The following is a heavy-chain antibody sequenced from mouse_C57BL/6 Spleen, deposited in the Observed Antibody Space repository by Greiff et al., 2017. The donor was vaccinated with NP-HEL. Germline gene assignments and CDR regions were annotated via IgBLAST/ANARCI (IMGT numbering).Heavy chain of an antibody. D-gene: IGHD2-4*01. CDR1: GFTFSSYA. CDR3: ARDLDYDGAGWFAY. V-gene: IGHV5-4*01. Sequence: EVKLVESGGGLVKPGGSLKLSCAASGFTFSSYAMSWVRQTPEKRLEWVATISDGGSYTYYPDNVQGRFTISRDNAKNNLYLHMSHLKSEDTAMYYCARDLDYDGAGWFAYWGQGTLVTVSA. J-gene: IGHJ3*01. CDR2: ISDGGSYT.